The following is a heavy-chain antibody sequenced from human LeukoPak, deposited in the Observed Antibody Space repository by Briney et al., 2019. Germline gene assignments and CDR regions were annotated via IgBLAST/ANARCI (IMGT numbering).Heavy chain of an antibody. CDR2: ISYDGRNK. Sequence: QPGTSLRLSCAASGFTFSSYGMHWVRQAPGKGLEWVAIISYDGRNKYYADSVKGRFTISRDNSKNTLYLQMNSLRVEDTAVYYCAKLGAPMRGEWNWFDPWGQETLVTVSS. V-gene: IGHV3-30*18. CDR3: AKLGAPMRGEWNWFDP. J-gene: IGHJ5*02. D-gene: IGHD3-16*01. CDR1: GFTFSSYG.